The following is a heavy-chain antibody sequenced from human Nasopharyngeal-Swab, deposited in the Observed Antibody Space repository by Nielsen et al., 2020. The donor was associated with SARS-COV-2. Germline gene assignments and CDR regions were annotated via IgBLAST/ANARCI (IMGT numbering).Heavy chain of an antibody. D-gene: IGHD2-2*01. J-gene: IGHJ4*02. Sequence: WIRQPPGKGLEWIGSIYYSGSTYYNPSLKSRVTISVDTSKNQFSLKLSSVTAADTAVYYCARADCQLDYWGQGTLVTVSS. V-gene: IGHV4-39*01. CDR3: ARADCQLDY. CDR2: IYYSGST.